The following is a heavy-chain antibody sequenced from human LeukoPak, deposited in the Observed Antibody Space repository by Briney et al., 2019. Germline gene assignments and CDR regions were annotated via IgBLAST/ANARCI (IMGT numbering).Heavy chain of an antibody. CDR1: GGSISSSSHY. CDR3: ARARTYYYDARTTVGDAFDI. Sequence: SETLSLTCTVSGGSISSSSHYWGWIRQPAGKGLEWIGRIYTSGSTNYNPSLKSRVTISLDTSKNHFSLKLSSVTAADTAVYFCARARTYYYDARTTVGDAFDIWGQGTMVTVTS. D-gene: IGHD3-22*01. J-gene: IGHJ3*02. V-gene: IGHV4-61*02. CDR2: IYTSGST.